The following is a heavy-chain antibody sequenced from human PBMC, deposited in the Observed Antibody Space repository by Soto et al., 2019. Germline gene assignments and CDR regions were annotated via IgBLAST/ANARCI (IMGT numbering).Heavy chain of an antibody. V-gene: IGHV1-3*01. CDR1: GYTFTSYA. CDR3: AREAQYSSIFEPLKSRPAYYFDS. D-gene: IGHD6-13*01. J-gene: IGHJ4*02. CDR2: INAGNGNT. Sequence: SVKVSCKAAGYTFTSYAMHWVRQAPGQRLEWMGWINAGNGNTKYSQKFQGRVTITRDTSASTAYMELSSLRSEDTAVYYCAREAQYSSIFEPLKSRPAYYFDSWGQGNLVTVS.